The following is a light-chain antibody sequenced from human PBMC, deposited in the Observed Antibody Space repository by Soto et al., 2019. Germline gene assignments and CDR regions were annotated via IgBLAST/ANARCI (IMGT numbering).Light chain of an antibody. CDR3: SSHAGSNGG. Sequence: QSALTQPPSASGSPGQSVTISCTGTSSDVGGYNYVSWYQQHPGKAPKLMIYEVSKRPSGVPDRFSGSKSGNTASLTVSGLQAEDEADYYCSSHAGSNGGFGGGTKVTVL. V-gene: IGLV2-8*01. CDR1: SSDVGGYNY. CDR2: EVS. J-gene: IGLJ2*01.